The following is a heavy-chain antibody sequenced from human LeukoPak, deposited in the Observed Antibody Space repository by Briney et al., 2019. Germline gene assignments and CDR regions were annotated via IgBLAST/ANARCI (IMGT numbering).Heavy chain of an antibody. J-gene: IGHJ4*02. CDR2: IKRGGSEK. D-gene: IGHD2-2*01. V-gene: IGHV3-7*01. CDR3: ARVRCSSNSCFPDY. CDR1: GFTFSTYW. Sequence: GGSLRLSCAASGFTFSTYWMSWVRQAPGKGLEWVANIKRGGSEKYYVDSVKGRFTISRDNAKNSLFLRMNSLRAEDTAVYYCARVRCSSNSCFPDYWGQGTLVTVSS.